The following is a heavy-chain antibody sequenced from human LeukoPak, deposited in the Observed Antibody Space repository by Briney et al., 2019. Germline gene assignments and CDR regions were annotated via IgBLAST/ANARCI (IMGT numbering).Heavy chain of an antibody. CDR1: EYTFTSYY. CDR2: IYPGDSDSDT. Sequence: GESLKISCKGSEYTFTSYYIGWVRQMPGKGLEWMGIIYPGDSDSDTRYSPSFQGLVTISADTSISTAYLQWTSLKASDTAMYYCARHASPYSSNYYFDYWGQGALVTVSS. V-gene: IGHV5-51*01. CDR3: ARHASPYSSNYYFDY. D-gene: IGHD6-13*01. J-gene: IGHJ4*02.